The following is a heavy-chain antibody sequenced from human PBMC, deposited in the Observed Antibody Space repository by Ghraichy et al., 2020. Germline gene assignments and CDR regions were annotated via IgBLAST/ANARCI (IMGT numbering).Heavy chain of an antibody. J-gene: IGHJ6*02. V-gene: IGHV3-23*01. CDR2: VGGNGVTT. CDR1: GFTYSSYA. CDR3: AKGIATRPHYYYAMDV. Sequence: LSLTCAASGFTYSSYAVSWVRQAPGKGLEWVSFVGGNGVTTYYADSLRGRFSTSRDNSKNTLYLQMNSLRAEDTAVYYCAKGIATRPHYYYAMDVWGQGTTVTVSS. D-gene: IGHD6-6*01.